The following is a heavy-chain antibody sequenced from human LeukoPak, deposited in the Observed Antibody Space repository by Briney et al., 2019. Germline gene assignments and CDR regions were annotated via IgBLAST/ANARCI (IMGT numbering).Heavy chain of an antibody. Sequence: PSETLSLTCAVYGGSFSGYYWSWIRQPPGKGLEWIGYIYYSGSTYYNPSLKSRVTISVDTSKNQFSLKLSSVTAADTAVYYCARRSATVTTLYYYYYGMDVWGQGTTVIVSS. CDR1: GGSFSGYY. V-gene: IGHV4-34*09. CDR3: ARRSATVTTLYYYYYGMDV. CDR2: IYYSGST. J-gene: IGHJ6*02. D-gene: IGHD4-17*01.